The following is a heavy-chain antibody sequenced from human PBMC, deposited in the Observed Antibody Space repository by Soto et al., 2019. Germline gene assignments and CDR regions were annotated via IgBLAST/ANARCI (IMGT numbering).Heavy chain of an antibody. V-gene: IGHV4-61*01. J-gene: IGHJ3*02. CDR1: GGSVSSGSYY. CDR2: IYYSGST. Sequence: QVQLQESGPGLVKPSETLSLTCTVSGGSVSSGSYYWSWIRQPPGKGLEWIGYIYYSGSTNYNPSLKSRVTISVDTSKNQFSLKLSSVTAADTAVYYCARDEAYYDSSGYYGSHAFDIWGQGTMVTVSS. CDR3: ARDEAYYDSSGYYGSHAFDI. D-gene: IGHD3-22*01.